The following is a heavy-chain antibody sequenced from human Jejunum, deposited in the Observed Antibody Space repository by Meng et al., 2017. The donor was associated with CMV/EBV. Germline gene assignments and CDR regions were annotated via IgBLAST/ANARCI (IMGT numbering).Heavy chain of an antibody. CDR2: ISAYNGDT. J-gene: IGHJ4*02. CDR3: ARVEVGITSGDY. Sequence: AQLVQSGGEGKKPGASVQVSRKASGYTFTNYGITWVRQAPGQGLEWMGWISAYNGDTNYAQTLQGRVTMTTDTSTSTAYMELRSLRSDDTAVYYCARVEVGITSGDYWGQGTLVTVSS. D-gene: IGHD1-26*01. V-gene: IGHV1-18*01. CDR1: GYTFTNYG.